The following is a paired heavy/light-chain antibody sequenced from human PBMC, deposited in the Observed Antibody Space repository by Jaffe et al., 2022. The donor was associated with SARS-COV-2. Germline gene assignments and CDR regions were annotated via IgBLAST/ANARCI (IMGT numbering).Heavy chain of an antibody. V-gene: IGHV1-69*02. Sequence: QVQLAQSGAEVKKPGSSVKVSCKASGGTFSSYSISWVRQAPGQGLEWMGRIGPILDIANYAQKFQGRVTITADKSTSTAYMELSSLRSEDTAVYYCARSLHLVAGMDIWGQGTMVTVSS. J-gene: IGHJ3*02. CDR1: GGTFSSYS. D-gene: IGHD6-6*01. CDR2: IGPILDIA. CDR3: ARSLHLVAGMDI.
Light chain of an antibody. Sequence: QSVLTQPPSASGTPGQRVTISCSGSTSNIGSNYVYWYQHLPGTAPKLLIYRNTQRPSGVPDRFSASKSGTSASLAISGLRSEDEADYYCAAWDDSLSGVVFGGGTKLTVL. CDR1: TSNIGSNY. V-gene: IGLV1-47*01. CDR2: RNT. J-gene: IGLJ2*01. CDR3: AAWDDSLSGVV.